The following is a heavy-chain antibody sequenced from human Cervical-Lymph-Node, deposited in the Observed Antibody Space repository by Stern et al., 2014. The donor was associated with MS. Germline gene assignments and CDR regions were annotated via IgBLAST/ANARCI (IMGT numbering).Heavy chain of an antibody. Sequence: DVQLVESGAEVKKPGESLKISCKLSGYSFTIYYIAWVRQMPGKGLEWMAVIYPYDSDTTYSPAFQGQVTISADKSITTAYLQWSSLRASDTAMYYCARHVQGFDYWGQGTLVTVSS. CDR2: IYPYDSDT. CDR3: ARHVQGFDY. CDR1: GYSFTIYY. V-gene: IGHV5-51*01. J-gene: IGHJ4*02.